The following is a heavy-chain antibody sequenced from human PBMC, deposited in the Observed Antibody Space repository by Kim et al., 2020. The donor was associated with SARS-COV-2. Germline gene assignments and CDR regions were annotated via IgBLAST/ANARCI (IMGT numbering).Heavy chain of an antibody. J-gene: IGHJ5*02. D-gene: IGHD2-2*01. Sequence: SETLSLTCTVSGGSISSSSYYWGWIRQPPGKGLEWIGSIYYSGSTYYNPSLKSRVTISVDTSKNQFSLKLSSVTAADTAVYYCASRMLHCSSTSCYPRLNCFDPWGQGTLVTVSS. CDR2: IYYSGST. V-gene: IGHV4-39*01. CDR3: ASRMLHCSSTSCYPRLNCFDP. CDR1: GGSISSSSYY.